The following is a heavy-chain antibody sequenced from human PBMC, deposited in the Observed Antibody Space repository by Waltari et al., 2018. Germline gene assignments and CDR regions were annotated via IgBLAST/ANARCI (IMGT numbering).Heavy chain of an antibody. CDR2: IYYMGST. J-gene: IGHJ4*02. D-gene: IGHD6-19*01. CDR3: ARGSYSSGWIFDY. CDR1: GGSISSYY. Sequence: QVQLQESGPGLVKPSETLSLTCTVSGGSISSYYWSWIRQPPGKGLEWIGYIYYMGSTNYNPSLKSRVTISVDTSKNQFSLKLSSVTAADTAVYYCARGSYSSGWIFDYWGQGTLVTVSS. V-gene: IGHV4-59*01.